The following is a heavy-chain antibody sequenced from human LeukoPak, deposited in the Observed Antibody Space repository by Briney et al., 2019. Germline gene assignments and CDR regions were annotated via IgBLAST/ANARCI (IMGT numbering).Heavy chain of an antibody. CDR1: GDSISSSTCN. J-gene: IGHJ4*02. CDR3: ARQTTATMVFAFDS. V-gene: IGHV4-39*01. D-gene: IGHD4-17*01. CDR2: IYYSRTT. Sequence: SETLSLTCTVSGDSISSSTCNWRWIRQPPGKVLQWIWSIYYSRTTYYNLSLKSRVSMSLDTSKNQFSLKLGSVTAADTALYYCARQTTATMVFAFDSWGQGTLVSVSS.